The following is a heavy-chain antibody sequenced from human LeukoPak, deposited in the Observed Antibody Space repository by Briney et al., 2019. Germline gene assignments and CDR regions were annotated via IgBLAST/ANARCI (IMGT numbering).Heavy chain of an antibody. CDR3: ARQVAYTSGRTFDF. V-gene: IGHV5-51*01. J-gene: IGHJ4*02. CDR2: IYPGDSDS. Sequence: GESLKISCQGFGYSFISYYIAWVRQMPGIGLEWMGIIYPGDSDSRYSPSFQGQVTISADKSISTAYLQWSSLKASDTAMYYCARQVAYTSGRTFDFWGQGTLVTVSS. D-gene: IGHD6-19*01. CDR1: GYSFISYY.